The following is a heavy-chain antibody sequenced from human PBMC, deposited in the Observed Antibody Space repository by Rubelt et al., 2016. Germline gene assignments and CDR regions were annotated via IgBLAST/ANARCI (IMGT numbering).Heavy chain of an antibody. CDR1: GYTFTSYG. V-gene: IGHV1-18*01. Sequence: QVQLVQSGAEVKKPGASVKVSCKASGYTFTSYGISWVRQAPGQGLEGMGWISAYHGNNNVAQKLQGRVPMTTETSTSTAYMELSSLGSEDTAVYYCAREDYGDRQFDYWGQGTLVTVSS. J-gene: IGHJ4*02. D-gene: IGHD4-17*01. CDR3: AREDYGDRQFDY. CDR2: ISAYHGNN.